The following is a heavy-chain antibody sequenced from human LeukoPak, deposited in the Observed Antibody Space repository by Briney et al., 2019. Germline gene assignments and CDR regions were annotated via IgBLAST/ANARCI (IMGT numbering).Heavy chain of an antibody. D-gene: IGHD5/OR15-5a*01. J-gene: IGHJ4*02. CDR3: ARFDQVSETAGGY. CDR1: GFTFSSYA. V-gene: IGHV3-30-3*01. Sequence: GGSLRLSCAASGFTFSSYAMHWVRQAPGKGLEWVAVISYDGSNKYYADSVKGRFTISRDNSKNTLYLQMNSLRADDTAVYYCARFDQVSETAGGYWGQGTLVTVSS. CDR2: ISYDGSNK.